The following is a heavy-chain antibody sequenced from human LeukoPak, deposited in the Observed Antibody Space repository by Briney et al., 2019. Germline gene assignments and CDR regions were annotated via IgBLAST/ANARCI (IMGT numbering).Heavy chain of an antibody. CDR1: RYTFTRYL. CDR2: FLPSSGAT. J-gene: IGHJ6*03. D-gene: IGHD3-22*01. V-gene: IGHV1-2*02. Sequence: SSVKVSCKASRYTFTRYLLHCVRQSPGHDVEWVGGFLPSSGATQSAQTIQGRVTMTRDTSTSTTYMELKRLRSEDTAVYFCARGTTLYYETSGTYFYYYMTVWGKGTTVTVS. CDR3: ARGTTLYYETSGTYFYYYMTV.